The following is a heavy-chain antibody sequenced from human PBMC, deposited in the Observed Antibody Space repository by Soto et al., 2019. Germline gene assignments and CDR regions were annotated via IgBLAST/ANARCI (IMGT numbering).Heavy chain of an antibody. CDR1: GYTFTGYY. J-gene: IGHJ4*02. CDR2: INPNSGGT. Sequence: ASVKVSCKASGYTFTGYYMHWVRQAPGQGLEWMGWINPNSGGTNYAQKFQGRVTMTRDTSISTAYMELSRLRSDDTAVYYCARDYYDSSGHREDYWGQGTLVTVS. V-gene: IGHV1-2*02. D-gene: IGHD3-22*01. CDR3: ARDYYDSSGHREDY.